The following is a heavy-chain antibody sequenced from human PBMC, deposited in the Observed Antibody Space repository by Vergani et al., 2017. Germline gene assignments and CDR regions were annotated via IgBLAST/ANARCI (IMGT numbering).Heavy chain of an antibody. V-gene: IGHV3-23*01. CDR3: ARDHKGGYSYGGFDY. D-gene: IGHD5-18*01. CDR1: GFTFSSYA. Sequence: EVQLLESGGGLVQPGGSLRLSCAASGFTFSSYAMSWVRQAPGKGLEWVSAISGSGGSTYYADSVKGRFTISRDNSKNTLYLQMNSLRAEDTAVYYCARDHKGGYSYGGFDYWGQGTLVTVSS. J-gene: IGHJ4*02. CDR2: ISGSGGST.